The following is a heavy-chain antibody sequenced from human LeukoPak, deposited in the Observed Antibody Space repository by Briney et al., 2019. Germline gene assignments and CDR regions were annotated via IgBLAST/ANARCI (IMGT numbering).Heavy chain of an antibody. CDR3: AKLGVRGVITPIDY. CDR2: ISGSGGST. CDR1: GFTFSSYA. J-gene: IGHJ4*02. Sequence: GGSLRLSGAASGFTFSSYAMSWVRQAPGKGLEWVSAISGSGGSTYYADSVKGRFTISRDNSKNTLYLQMNSLRAEDTAVYYCAKLGVRGVITPIDYWGQGTLVTVSS. V-gene: IGHV3-23*01. D-gene: IGHD3-10*02.